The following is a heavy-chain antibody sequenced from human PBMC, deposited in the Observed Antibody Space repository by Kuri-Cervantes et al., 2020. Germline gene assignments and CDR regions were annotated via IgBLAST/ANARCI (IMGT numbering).Heavy chain of an antibody. CDR2: ISYDGNNK. V-gene: IGHV3-30*04. J-gene: IGHJ4*02. D-gene: IGHD1-1*01. CDR1: GFTFSSYA. Sequence: GESLKISCAASGFTFSSYAMHWVRQAPGKGLEWLAVISYDGNNKYYADSVKGRFTISRDNSKNTLYLQMNSLRTDDTAVYYCAKGYLRGPIDDWGQGTLVTVSS. CDR3: AKGYLRGPIDD.